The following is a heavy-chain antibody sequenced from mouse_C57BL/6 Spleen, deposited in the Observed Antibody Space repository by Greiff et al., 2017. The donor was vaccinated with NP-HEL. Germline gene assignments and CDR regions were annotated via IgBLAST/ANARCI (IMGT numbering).Heavy chain of an antibody. CDR1: GYTFTGYW. V-gene: IGHV1-9*01. CDR2: ILPGSGST. CDR3: ARGGSSKVYYGSYFDY. Sequence: QVQLQQSGAELMKPGASVKLSCKATGYTFTGYWIEWVKQRPGHGLEWIGEILPGSGSTNYNEKFKGKATFTADTSSNTAYMQLSSLTTEDSAIYYCARGGSSKVYYGSYFDYWGQGTTLTVSS. D-gene: IGHD2-2*01. J-gene: IGHJ2*01.